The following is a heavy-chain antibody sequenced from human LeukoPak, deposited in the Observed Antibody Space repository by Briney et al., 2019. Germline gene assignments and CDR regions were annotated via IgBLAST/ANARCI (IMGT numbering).Heavy chain of an antibody. CDR1: AFTLSTTG. J-gene: IGHJ4*02. V-gene: IGHV3-30*03. CDR3: ARKEGWYVFDY. CDR2: ISYDGGNK. Sequence: GGPLSPSCAPSAFTLSTTGRPWFRQPPGKGREGVAVISYDGGNKYYADSVKGRFTISRDNSKNTLYLQMNSLRAEDTAVYYCARKEGWYVFDYWGQGTLVTVSS. D-gene: IGHD6-19*01.